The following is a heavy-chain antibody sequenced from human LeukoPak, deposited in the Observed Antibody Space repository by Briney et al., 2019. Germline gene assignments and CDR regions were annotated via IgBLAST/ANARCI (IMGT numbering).Heavy chain of an antibody. V-gene: IGHV3-23*05. J-gene: IGHJ4*02. CDR1: GFTFSTYS. CDR2: IYNSGSRT. D-gene: IGHD6-19*01. Sequence: GGSLRLSCAASGFTFSTYSMTWVRKAPGKGLEWVSSIYNSGSRTFYGDSVKGRFTVSRDNSKNTLYLQMNSLRAEDTAVYYCAKDVAPDSGWDLDYWGQGTLVTVSS. CDR3: AKDVAPDSGWDLDY.